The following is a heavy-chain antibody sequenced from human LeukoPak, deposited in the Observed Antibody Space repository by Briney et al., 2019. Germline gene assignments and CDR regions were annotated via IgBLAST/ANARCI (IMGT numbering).Heavy chain of an antibody. V-gene: IGHV4-39*07. CDR3: AREDSISSHYMDV. Sequence: SETLSLTCTVSGGSISSSNYYWGWIRQPPGKGLEWIGSIYYSGSTYYNPSLKSRVTISVDTSKNLFSLKLSSVTAADTAVYYCAREDSISSHYMDVWGKGTTVTVSS. J-gene: IGHJ6*03. CDR2: IYYSGST. CDR1: GGSISSSNYY. D-gene: IGHD6-6*01.